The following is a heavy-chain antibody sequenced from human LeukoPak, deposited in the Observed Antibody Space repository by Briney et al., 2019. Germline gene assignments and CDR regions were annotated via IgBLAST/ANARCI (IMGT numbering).Heavy chain of an antibody. D-gene: IGHD3-3*01. V-gene: IGHV4-34*01. CDR1: GGSFSGYY. CDR2: INHSGST. J-gene: IGHJ4*02. Sequence: SETLSLTCAVYGGSFSGYYWSWIRQPPGKGLEWIGEINHSGSTNYNPSLKSRVTISVDTSKNQFSLRLSSVTAADTAVYYCAREAFTIFGVVRNYWGQGTLVTVSS. CDR3: AREAFTIFGVVRNY.